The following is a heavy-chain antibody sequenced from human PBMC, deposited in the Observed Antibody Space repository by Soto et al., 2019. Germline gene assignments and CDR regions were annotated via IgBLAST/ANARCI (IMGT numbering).Heavy chain of an antibody. D-gene: IGHD2-15*01. Sequence: TVIVAGGSISGGGYYWNWIRQHPGKGLEWIGYIYYSGSTYYNPSLKSRVTISVDTSKNQFSLKLSSVTAADTAVYYCTSYCSGGSCYSRHFDYWGQGTLVTVSS. CDR2: IYYSGST. J-gene: IGHJ4*02. CDR3: TSYCSGGSCYSRHFDY. CDR1: GGSISGGGYY. V-gene: IGHV4-31*03.